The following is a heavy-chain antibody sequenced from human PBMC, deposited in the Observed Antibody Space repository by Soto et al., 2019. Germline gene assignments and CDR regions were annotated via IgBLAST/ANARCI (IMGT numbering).Heavy chain of an antibody. V-gene: IGHV4-39*01. CDR1: GDSISSGDYY. CDR3: AWVWGCISTSCYLWTEIGDAFDI. J-gene: IGHJ3*02. D-gene: IGHD2-2*01. CDR2: IYYSGST. Sequence: SETLSLTCTVSGDSISSGDYYWNWIRQPPGKGLEWIGLIYYSGSTYYNPSLKSRVTISVDTSKNQFSLKLSSVTAADTAVYFCAWVWGCISTSCYLWTEIGDAFDIWGQGTMVTVSS.